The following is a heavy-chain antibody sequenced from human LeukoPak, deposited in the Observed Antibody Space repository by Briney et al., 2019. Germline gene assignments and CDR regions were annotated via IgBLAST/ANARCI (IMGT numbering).Heavy chain of an antibody. D-gene: IGHD3-9*01. J-gene: IGHJ6*02. CDR1: GFTFGDYA. CDR3: ARSENRWSYYDN. CDR2: IRSKAYGGTT. V-gene: IGHV3-49*03. Sequence: GGSLRLSCTASGFTFGDYAMSWFRQAPGKGLEWVGFIRSKAYGGTTEYAASVKGRFTISRDDSKSIAYLQMNSLKTEDTAVYYCARSENRWSYYDNWGQGTTVTVSS.